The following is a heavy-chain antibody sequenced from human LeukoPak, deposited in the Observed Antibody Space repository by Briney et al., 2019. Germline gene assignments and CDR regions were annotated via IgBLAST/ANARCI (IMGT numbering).Heavy chain of an antibody. J-gene: IGHJ4*02. V-gene: IGHV4-34*01. Sequence: SETLSPTCAVYGGSFSGYYWSWIRQPPGKGLEWIGEINRSGSTNYNPSLKSRVTISVDTSKNQFSLKLSSVTAADTAVYYCARGALRFLEWDPSYYFDYWGQGTLVTVSS. CDR3: ARGALRFLEWDPSYYFDY. CDR1: GGSFSGYY. CDR2: INRSGST. D-gene: IGHD3-3*01.